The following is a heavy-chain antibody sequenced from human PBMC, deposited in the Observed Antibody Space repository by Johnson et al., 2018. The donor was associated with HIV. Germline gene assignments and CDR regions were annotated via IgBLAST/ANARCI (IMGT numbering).Heavy chain of an antibody. CDR2: ISSGGDT. D-gene: IGHD3-22*01. CDR1: GLAFSSFA. J-gene: IGHJ3*02. V-gene: IGHV3-23*04. CDR3: AKTYYYDSSGSLDAFDI. Sequence: EVQLVESGGDLVQPGGSLRLSCAASGLAFSSFAMSWVRQAPGRGLEWVSVISSGGDTYYADSVKGRFTISRDNSKNTLYLQMNSLRAEDTAVYYCAKTYYYDSSGSLDAFDIWGQGTMVTVSS.